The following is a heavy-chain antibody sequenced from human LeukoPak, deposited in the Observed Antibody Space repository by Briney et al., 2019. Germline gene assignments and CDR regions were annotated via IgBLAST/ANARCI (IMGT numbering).Heavy chain of an antibody. V-gene: IGHV3-11*04. CDR2: ISSSGSTI. Sequence: PGGSLRLSCAASGFTFSDYYMSWIRQAPGKGLEWVSYISSSGSTIYYADSVKGRFTISRDNAKNSLYLQMNSLRAEDTAVYYCARMYRSSSRYFDYWGQGTLVTVSS. CDR1: GFTFSDYY. J-gene: IGHJ4*02. CDR3: ARMYRSSSRYFDY. D-gene: IGHD6-13*01.